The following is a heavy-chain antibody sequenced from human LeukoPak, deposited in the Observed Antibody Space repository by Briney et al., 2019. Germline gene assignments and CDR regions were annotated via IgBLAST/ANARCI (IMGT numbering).Heavy chain of an antibody. J-gene: IGHJ4*02. CDR1: GFSFRSYW. CDR3: ARGDAYALNY. D-gene: IGHD2-2*01. CDR2: INNDGSTT. Sequence: GGSLRLSCGASGFSFRSYWMHWVRQAPGKGLVWVSRINNDGSTTADAHSVKGRFTITRDNAKNTLYLQMNSLRAEDTAVYYCARGDAYALNYWGQGTLVNVSS. V-gene: IGHV3-74*01.